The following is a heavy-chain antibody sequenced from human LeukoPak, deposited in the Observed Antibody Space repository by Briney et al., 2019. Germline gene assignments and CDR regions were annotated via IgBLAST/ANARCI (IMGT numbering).Heavy chain of an antibody. CDR2: FDPEDGET. D-gene: IGHD1-26*01. Sequence: ASVKVSCKVSGCTLTELSIHWVRQAPGKGLEWMGGFDPEDGETIYAQKFPGRVPMTEDTSTDTAYMELSSLRSEDTAVYYCATSSKKWELRPLFDYWGQGTLVTVSS. CDR1: GCTLTELS. V-gene: IGHV1-24*01. CDR3: ATSSKKWELRPLFDY. J-gene: IGHJ4*02.